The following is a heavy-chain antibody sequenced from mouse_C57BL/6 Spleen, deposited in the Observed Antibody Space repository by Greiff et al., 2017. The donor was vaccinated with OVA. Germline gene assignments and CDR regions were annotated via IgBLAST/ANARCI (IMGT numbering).Heavy chain of an antibody. CDR2: IDPANGNT. CDR1: GFNIENTY. J-gene: IGHJ3*01. D-gene: IGHD2-4*01. V-gene: IGHV14-3*01. CDR3: ARTYYDYVD. Sequence: EVQLQESVAELVRPGASVKLSCTASGFNIENTYMHWVKQRPEQGLEWIGRIDPANGNTKYAPKFQGKATITADTSSNTAYLQLSSLTSEDTAIYYCARTYYDYVDWGQGTLVTVSA.